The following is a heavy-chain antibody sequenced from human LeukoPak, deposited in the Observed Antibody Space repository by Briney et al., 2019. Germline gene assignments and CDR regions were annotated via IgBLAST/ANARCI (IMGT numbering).Heavy chain of an antibody. J-gene: IGHJ4*02. V-gene: IGHV3-30*18. CDR2: ISYDGSNK. D-gene: IGHD5-18*01. CDR1: GFTFSSYG. CDR3: AKADTAMVVLRSFDY. Sequence: GGSLRLSCAASGFTFSSYGMHWVRQAPGKGLEWVAVISYDGSNKYYADSVKGRFTISRDNSKNTLYLQMNSLRAEDTAVYYCAKADTAMVVLRSFDYWGQGTLVTVSS.